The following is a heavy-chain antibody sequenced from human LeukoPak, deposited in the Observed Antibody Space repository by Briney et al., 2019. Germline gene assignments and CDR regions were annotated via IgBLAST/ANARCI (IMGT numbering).Heavy chain of an antibody. D-gene: IGHD5-24*01. V-gene: IGHV5-51*01. Sequence: GESLMISCQVSGYSITSYWIGWGRQMPGRVLEWMGMIYTGDSDTRYRPSLEGEVTISAENSISTAYLQWSSLRASGTAVYYCAGRGRDGFNFHYWGQGTLVTVSS. CDR1: GYSITSYW. CDR2: IYTGDSDT. CDR3: AGRGRDGFNFHY. J-gene: IGHJ4*02.